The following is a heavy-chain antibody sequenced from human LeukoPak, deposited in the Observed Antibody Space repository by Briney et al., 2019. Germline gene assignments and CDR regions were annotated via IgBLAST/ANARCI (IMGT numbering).Heavy chain of an antibody. CDR2: IYHSGST. V-gene: IGHV4-30-2*01. D-gene: IGHD3-22*01. CDR3: ARAVEGYYDISGPFSY. CDR1: GGSFSSGGYY. J-gene: IGHJ4*02. Sequence: PSETLSLTCTVSGGSFSSGGYYWSWIRQPPGKGLEWIGYIYHSGSTYYNPSLKSRVTISVDRSKNQFSLKLSSVTAADTAVYYCARAVEGYYDISGPFSYWGQGTLVTVSS.